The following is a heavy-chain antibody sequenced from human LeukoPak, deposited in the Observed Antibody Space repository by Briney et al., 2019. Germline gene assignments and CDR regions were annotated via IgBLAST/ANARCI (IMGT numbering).Heavy chain of an antibody. CDR1: GGSISGSGYY. J-gene: IGHJ4*02. V-gene: IGHV4-39*01. D-gene: IGHD3-9*01. Sequence: SETLSLTCTVSGGSISGSGYYWGWVRQPPGKGLEWIASVYYSGTTYDNPSLKSRVTTSVDTSKNQFSLKLSSVTAADTAVYYCATLSEEIVLTGSATGNFDYWGQGTLVTVSS. CDR3: ATLSEEIVLTGSATGNFDY. CDR2: VYYSGTT.